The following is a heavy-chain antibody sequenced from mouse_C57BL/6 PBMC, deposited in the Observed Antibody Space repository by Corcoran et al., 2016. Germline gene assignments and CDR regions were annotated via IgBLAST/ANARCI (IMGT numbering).Heavy chain of an antibody. CDR2: INTYSGVP. CDR3: ARSPNYYGSSFDY. Sequence: QIQLVQSGPELKKPGETVKISCKASGYTFTTYGMSWVKQAPGKGLKWMGWINTYSGVPTYADDFKGRFAFSLETSASTAYLQINKRKNEDTATYFCARSPNYYGSSFDYWGQGTTLTFSS. D-gene: IGHD1-1*01. CDR1: GYTFTTYG. V-gene: IGHV9-3*01. J-gene: IGHJ2*01.